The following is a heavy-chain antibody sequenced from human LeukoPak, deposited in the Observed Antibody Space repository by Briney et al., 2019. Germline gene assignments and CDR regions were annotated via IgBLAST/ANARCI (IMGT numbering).Heavy chain of an antibody. J-gene: IGHJ3*02. Sequence: ASVKVTCKVSGYTLTELSMYWVRQAPGKGLEWRGGFDPEDGETIYAQKFQGRVTMTEDTSTDTAYMELSSLRSEDTAVYYCATDWSTIFGVADRDDAFDIWGQGTMVTVSS. V-gene: IGHV1-24*01. CDR1: GYTLTELS. CDR2: FDPEDGET. CDR3: ATDWSTIFGVADRDDAFDI. D-gene: IGHD3-3*01.